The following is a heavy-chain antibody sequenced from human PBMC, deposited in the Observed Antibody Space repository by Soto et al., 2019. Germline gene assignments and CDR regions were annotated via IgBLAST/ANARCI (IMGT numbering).Heavy chain of an antibody. V-gene: IGHV3-23*01. CDR2: ISGSGDRT. J-gene: IGHJ5*02. CDR3: VKDDGGYPSTAPP. Sequence: EVQLLESGGGLVQPGGSLRLSCAASGITISNYPMSWVRQAPGKGLDWVSGISGSGDRTYYADSAKGRFTISKDISKNSRSLQLDSLGVEDTAVYFCVKDDGGYPSTAPPWGQGTLVTVSS. D-gene: IGHD3-22*01. CDR1: GITISNYP.